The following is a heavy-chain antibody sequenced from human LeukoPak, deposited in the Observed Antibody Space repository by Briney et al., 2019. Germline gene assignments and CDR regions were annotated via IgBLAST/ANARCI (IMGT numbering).Heavy chain of an antibody. Sequence: PGGSLRLSCAASGFIFSDFDMSWVRQAPGKGLEWVSAISHSGRSTYYADSVKGRFTISRDNSKNTLYLEMNSLRADDTAVYYCAKAVALALDYWGQGTLVTVSS. J-gene: IGHJ4*02. CDR1: GFIFSDFD. D-gene: IGHD6-19*01. CDR3: AKAVALALDY. CDR2: ISHSGRST. V-gene: IGHV3-23*01.